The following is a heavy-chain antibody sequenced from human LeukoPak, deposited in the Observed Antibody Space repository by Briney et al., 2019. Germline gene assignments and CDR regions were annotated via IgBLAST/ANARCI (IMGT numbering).Heavy chain of an antibody. D-gene: IGHD5-18*01. Sequence: PSETLSLTCTVSGGSISSYYWSWIRQPPGKGLEWIGYIYYSGSTNYNPSLKSRVTISVDTSKNQFSLKLSSVAAADTAVYYCAREIQLWPQLGYFDYWGRGTLVTVSS. CDR3: AREIQLWPQLGYFDY. CDR1: GGSISSYY. V-gene: IGHV4-59*01. J-gene: IGHJ4*02. CDR2: IYYSGST.